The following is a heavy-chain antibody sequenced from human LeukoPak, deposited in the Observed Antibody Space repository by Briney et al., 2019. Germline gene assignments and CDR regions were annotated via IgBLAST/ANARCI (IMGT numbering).Heavy chain of an antibody. Sequence: GGSLRLSCAASGFTFSNYFMSWVRQAPGKGLEWVANIKEDGSEKYYVDSVKGRFTISRDNAKNSLYLEMNSLRAEDTAVYYCARDDSTGYYYLDGWGQGTQVTVSS. CDR2: IKEDGSEK. V-gene: IGHV3-7*05. CDR3: ARDDSTGYYYLDG. CDR1: GFTFSNYF. D-gene: IGHD3-22*01. J-gene: IGHJ4*02.